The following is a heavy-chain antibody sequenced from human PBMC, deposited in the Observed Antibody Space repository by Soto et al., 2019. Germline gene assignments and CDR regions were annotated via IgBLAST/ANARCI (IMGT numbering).Heavy chain of an antibody. J-gene: IGHJ6*03. CDR1: GDSVSSNSAA. V-gene: IGHV6-1*01. CDR2: TYYRSRWYN. D-gene: IGHD1-7*01. CDR3: AGTSSRQWYYMDV. Sequence: SQTLSLTCAISGDSVSSNSAAWNWIRQSPSRGLEWLGRTYYRSRWYNDYAVSVRSRITVNADTSKNQFSLHLNSVTPEDTAVYYCAGTSSRQWYYMDVWDKGTTVTVSS.